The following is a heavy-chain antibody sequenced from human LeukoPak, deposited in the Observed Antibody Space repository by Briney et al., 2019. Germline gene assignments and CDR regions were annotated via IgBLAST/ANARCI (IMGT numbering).Heavy chain of an antibody. J-gene: IGHJ6*03. D-gene: IGHD3-9*01. V-gene: IGHV4-59*01. CDR3: ASSKALRYFDWLSSYYMDV. Sequence: PSETLSLTCTVSGGSISSYYWSWIRQPPGKGLEWIGYIYYSGSTNYNPSLKSRVTISVDTSKNQFSLKLSSVTAADTAVYYCASSKALRYFDWLSSYYMDVWGKGTTVTVSS. CDR1: GGSISSYY. CDR2: IYYSGST.